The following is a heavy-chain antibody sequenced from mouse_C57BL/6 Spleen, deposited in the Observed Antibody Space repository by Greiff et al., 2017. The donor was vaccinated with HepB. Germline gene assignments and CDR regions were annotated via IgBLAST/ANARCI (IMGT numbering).Heavy chain of an antibody. V-gene: IGHV2-6-1*01. CDR2: IWSDGST. D-gene: IGHD1-1*01. CDR3: ARQNYYGSSYDWYFDV. Sequence: VQVVESGPGLVAPSQSLSITCTVSGFSLTSYGVHWVRQPPGKGLEWLVVIWSDGSTTYNSALKSRLSISKDNSKSQVFLKMNSLQTDDTAMYYCARQNYYGSSYDWYFDVWGTGTTVTVSS. CDR1: GFSLTSYG. J-gene: IGHJ1*03.